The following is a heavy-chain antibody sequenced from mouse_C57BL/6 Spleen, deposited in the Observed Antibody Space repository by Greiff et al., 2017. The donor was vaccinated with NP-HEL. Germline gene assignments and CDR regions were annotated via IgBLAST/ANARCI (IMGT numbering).Heavy chain of an antibody. CDR2: INPSTGGT. D-gene: IGHD1-1*01. Sequence: VQLQQSGPELVKPGASVKISCKASGYSFTGYYMNWVKQSPEKSLEWIGEINPSTGGTTYNQKFKAKATLTVDKSSSTAYMQLKSLTSEDSAVYYCARFSTTVGAMDYWGQGTSVTVSS. CDR1: GYSFTGYY. CDR3: ARFSTTVGAMDY. J-gene: IGHJ4*01. V-gene: IGHV1-42*01.